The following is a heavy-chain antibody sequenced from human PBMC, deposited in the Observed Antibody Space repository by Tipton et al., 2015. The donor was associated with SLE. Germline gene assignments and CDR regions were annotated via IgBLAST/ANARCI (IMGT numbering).Heavy chain of an antibody. Sequence: LRLSCTVSGGSISSYYWSWIRQPAGKGLEWIGRIYTSGSTNYNPSLKSRVTMSVDTSKNQFSLKLSSVTAADTAVYYCATSFGVTTIGIDAFDIWGQGTMVTVSS. CDR1: GGSISSYY. CDR2: IYTSGST. CDR3: ATSFGVTTIGIDAFDI. D-gene: IGHD5-24*01. J-gene: IGHJ3*02. V-gene: IGHV4-4*07.